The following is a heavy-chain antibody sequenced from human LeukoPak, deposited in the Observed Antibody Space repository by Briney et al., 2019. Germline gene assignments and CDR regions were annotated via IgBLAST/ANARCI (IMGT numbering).Heavy chain of an antibody. J-gene: IGHJ4*02. V-gene: IGHV4-39*01. CDR2: IYYSGST. CDR3: ARHGWGWELLGGYFDY. D-gene: IGHD1-26*01. Sequence: SETLSLTCTVSGGSISSSSYYWGWIRQPPGKGLEWIGSIYYSGSTYYNPSLKSRVTISVDTSKNQFSLKLSSVTAADTAVYYCARHGWGWELLGGYFDYWGQGTLVTVSS. CDR1: GGSISSSSYY.